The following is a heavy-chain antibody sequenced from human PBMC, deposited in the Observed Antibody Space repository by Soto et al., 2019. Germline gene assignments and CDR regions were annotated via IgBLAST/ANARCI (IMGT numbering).Heavy chain of an antibody. CDR3: ATVSPTMIAALDY. J-gene: IGHJ4*02. D-gene: IGHD3-22*01. V-gene: IGHV1-24*01. Sequence: ASVKVSCKVSGYTLTELSMHWVRRAPGKGLEWMGGFDPEDGETIYAQKFQGRVTMTEDTSTDTAYMELSSLRSEDTAVYYCATVSPTMIAALDYWGQGTLVTVSS. CDR2: FDPEDGET. CDR1: GYTLTELS.